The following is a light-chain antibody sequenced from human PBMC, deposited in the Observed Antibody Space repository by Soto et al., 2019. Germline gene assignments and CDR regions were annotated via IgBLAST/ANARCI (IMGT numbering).Light chain of an antibody. CDR3: QTWGTGIQV. V-gene: IGLV4-69*01. J-gene: IGLJ2*01. Sequence: QSVLTQSPSASASLGASVKLTCTLSSGHSNYAIAWHQQRPEKGPRYLMKLNSDGSHSKGDGIPDRFSGSISGAERYLTISRLQSEDEADYYCQTWGTGIQVFGGGTKLTVL. CDR1: SGHSNYA. CDR2: LNSDGSH.